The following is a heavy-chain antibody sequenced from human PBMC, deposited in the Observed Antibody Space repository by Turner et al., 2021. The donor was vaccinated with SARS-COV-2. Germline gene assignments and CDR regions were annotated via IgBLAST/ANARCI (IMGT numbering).Heavy chain of an antibody. D-gene: IGHD3-22*01. CDR2: IYYIGSN. CDR1: GGSISRSSYY. Sequence: QLQLQYSGPGLVNPSETLSLTCTVSGGSISRSSYYWGWIRQPPGKGLEWIGSIYYIGSNYYNPSLKSRVTISIDTYKNQFSLRMSSVNDADTAVYYCARHPYYYDRDEAFDIWGQGTMVTVSS. J-gene: IGHJ3*02. CDR3: ARHPYYYDRDEAFDI. V-gene: IGHV4-39*01.